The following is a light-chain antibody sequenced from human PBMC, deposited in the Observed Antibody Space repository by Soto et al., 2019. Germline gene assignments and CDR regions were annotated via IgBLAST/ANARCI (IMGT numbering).Light chain of an antibody. CDR2: EAS. CDR1: QNINSW. Sequence: DIHMTQSPSTLSASVGDRVTITCRASQNINSWLAWYQQKPGKAPKLLIYEASSLEKGVPARFGGSGSGTEFTRTISSLQPDDFATYYCQQYNVYSWTFGQGTKVEIK. CDR3: QQYNVYSWT. V-gene: IGKV1-5*03. J-gene: IGKJ1*01.